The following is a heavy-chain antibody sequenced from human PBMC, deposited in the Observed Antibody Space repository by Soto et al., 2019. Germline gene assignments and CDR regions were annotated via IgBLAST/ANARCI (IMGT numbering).Heavy chain of an antibody. J-gene: IGHJ4*02. CDR3: ARDRDFDWLSLSHYFDY. D-gene: IGHD3-9*01. Sequence: ASVKVSCKVSGYGLTETSIHWVRQAPGQGLEWMGIMNPSGGSTSYAQKFQGRVTMTRDTSTSTVYMELSSLRSEDTAVYYCARDRDFDWLSLSHYFDYWGQGTLVTVSS. CDR1: GYGLTETS. V-gene: IGHV1-46*03. CDR2: MNPSGGST.